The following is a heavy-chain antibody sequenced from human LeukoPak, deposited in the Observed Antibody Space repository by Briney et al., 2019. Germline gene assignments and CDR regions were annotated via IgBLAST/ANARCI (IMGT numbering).Heavy chain of an antibody. J-gene: IGHJ5*02. D-gene: IGHD2-15*01. CDR2: ISSSSNTI. Sequence: GVLRLSCADSGFTFSSYSMNWVRQAPGKGLEWISYISSSSNTIYYADSVKGRFTISRDNGKSSLYLQMNSLRDEDTAVYYCAREGYCSGGTCGFFDPWGQGTLVTVSS. CDR3: AREGYCSGGTCGFFDP. V-gene: IGHV3-48*02. CDR1: GFTFSSYS.